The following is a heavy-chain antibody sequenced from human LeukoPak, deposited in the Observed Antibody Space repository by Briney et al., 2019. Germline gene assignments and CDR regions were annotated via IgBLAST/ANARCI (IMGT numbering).Heavy chain of an antibody. CDR3: ARDLVSGYSGYGYDY. D-gene: IGHD5-12*01. CDR1: GFTFSSYV. J-gene: IGHJ4*02. V-gene: IGHV3-33*01. CDR2: IWYDGSNK. Sequence: PGGSLRLSCAASGFTFSSYVMHWVRQAPGKGLEWVAVIWYDGSNKYYADSVKGRFTISRDNSKNTLYLQMNSLRAEDTAVYYCARDLVSGYSGYGYDYWGQGTLVTVSS.